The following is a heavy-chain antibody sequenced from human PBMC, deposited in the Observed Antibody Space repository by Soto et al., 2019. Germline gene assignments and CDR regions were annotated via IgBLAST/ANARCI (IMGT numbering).Heavy chain of an antibody. CDR1: GYTFTSYD. Sequence: GASVKVSCKASGYTFTSYDINWVRQATGQGLEWMGWMNPNSGNTGYAQKFQGRVTMTRNTSISTAYMELSSLRSEDTAVYYCARGRTYYDFWSGQFDYWGQGTLVTVSS. D-gene: IGHD3-3*01. J-gene: IGHJ4*02. V-gene: IGHV1-8*01. CDR3: ARGRTYYDFWSGQFDY. CDR2: MNPNSGNT.